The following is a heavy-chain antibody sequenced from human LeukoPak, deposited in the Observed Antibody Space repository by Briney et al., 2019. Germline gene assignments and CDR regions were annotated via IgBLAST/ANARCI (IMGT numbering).Heavy chain of an antibody. J-gene: IGHJ5*02. Sequence: SETLFLTCTVSGGSIISSSYYWGWIRQPPEKGLEWIGSIYYSGSTYYNPSLKSRVTITVDTSKNQFSLKLSSETAADTAVYYCARTKLKLAGPIDPWGQGTLVTVSS. D-gene: IGHD3-3*02. CDR3: ARTKLKLAGPIDP. CDR2: IYYSGST. CDR1: GGSIISSSYY. V-gene: IGHV4-39*07.